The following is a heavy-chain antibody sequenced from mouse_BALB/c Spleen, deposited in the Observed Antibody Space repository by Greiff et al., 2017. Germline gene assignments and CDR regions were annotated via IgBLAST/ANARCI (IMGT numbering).Heavy chain of an antibody. J-gene: IGHJ4*01. V-gene: IGHV1-66*01. CDR3: ARDGGYGYYYAMDY. CDR2: IFPGSGNT. Sequence: QVQLKESGPELVKPGASVKISCKASGYSFTSYYIHWVKQRPGQGLEWIGWIFPGSGNTKYNEKFKGKATLTADTSSSTAYMQLSSLTSEDSAVYFCARDGGYGYYYAMDYWGQGTSVTVSS. CDR1: GYSFTSYY. D-gene: IGHD2-2*01.